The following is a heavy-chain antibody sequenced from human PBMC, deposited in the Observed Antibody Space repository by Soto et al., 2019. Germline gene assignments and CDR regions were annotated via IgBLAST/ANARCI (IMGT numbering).Heavy chain of an antibody. CDR1: GFTVSSNY. J-gene: IGHJ4*02. CDR2: IYSGGST. Sequence: PGGSLRLSCAASGFTVSSNYMSWVRQAPGKGLEWVSVIYSGGSTYYADSVKGRFTISRDNSKNTLYLQMNSLRAEDTAVYYCARGPYDFWSGHYFDYWGQGTLVTVSS. D-gene: IGHD3-3*01. CDR3: ARGPYDFWSGHYFDY. V-gene: IGHV3-66*01.